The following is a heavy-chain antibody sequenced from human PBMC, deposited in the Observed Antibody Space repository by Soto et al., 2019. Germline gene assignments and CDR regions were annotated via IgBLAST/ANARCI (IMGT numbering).Heavy chain of an antibody. Sequence: QVQLQESGPGLVNPSGTLSLTCAVSGGSITSNWWGGVRQPPGKGLEWIGEIYHNGRLNYNPCLRSRLTISIDTSKNQLSLKLTSVTAADTAVHYCVRNDWYRFDSWGPGTLVTVSS. CDR3: VRNDWYRFDS. CDR1: GGSITSNW. CDR2: IYHNGRL. D-gene: IGHD3-9*01. V-gene: IGHV4-4*02. J-gene: IGHJ5*01.